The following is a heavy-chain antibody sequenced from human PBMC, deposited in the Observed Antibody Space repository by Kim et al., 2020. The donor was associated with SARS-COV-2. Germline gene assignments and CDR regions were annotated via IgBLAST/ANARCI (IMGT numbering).Heavy chain of an antibody. D-gene: IGHD4-17*01. CDR2: IDFDDDAT. CDR3: AKGPGLRSHFDD. V-gene: IGHV3-23*05. Sequence: GGSLRLSCRGSGFTFSYYVMAWVRQTPGKGLEWVSSIDFDDDATSYADSVKGRFTISRDNSMYTVSLQMDNVRVEDTGIYFCAKGPGLRSHFDDWGQGTQVTVSS. J-gene: IGHJ4*02. CDR1: GFTFSYYV.